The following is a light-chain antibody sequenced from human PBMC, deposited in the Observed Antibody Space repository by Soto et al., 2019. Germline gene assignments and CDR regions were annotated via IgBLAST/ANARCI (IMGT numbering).Light chain of an antibody. V-gene: IGLV2-14*03. J-gene: IGLJ1*01. CDR3: SSYVTGGSYV. CDR1: SNDIGGHDA. Sequence: QSVPNQPASVYWYHGHSITISYTETSNDIGGHDAVSWYQQYSGEAPRLLIYDVTSRAAGVSNRFSASKSGNTASLTISGLQAEDEADYYCSSYVTGGSYVLGPGTKVTV. CDR2: DVT.